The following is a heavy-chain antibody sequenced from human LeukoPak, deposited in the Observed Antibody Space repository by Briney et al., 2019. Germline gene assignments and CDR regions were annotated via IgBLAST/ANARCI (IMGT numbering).Heavy chain of an antibody. J-gene: IGHJ4*02. CDR2: INHSGST. Sequence: PSETLSLTCAVYGGSFSGYYWSWIRQPPGKGLEWIGEINHSGSTNYNPSLKSRVTISVDTSKNQFSLKLSSVTAADTAVYYCARSRRVRIKETDFDYWGQGTLVTVSS. CDR3: ARSRRVRIKETDFDY. D-gene: IGHD1-1*01. CDR1: GGSFSGYY. V-gene: IGHV4-34*01.